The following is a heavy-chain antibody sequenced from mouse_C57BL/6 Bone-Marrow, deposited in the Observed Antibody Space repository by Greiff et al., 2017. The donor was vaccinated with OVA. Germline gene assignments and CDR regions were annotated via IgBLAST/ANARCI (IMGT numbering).Heavy chain of an antibody. CDR3: ARHEVPYDYDGAWFAY. Sequence: VKLMESGAELVKPGASVKLSCKASGYTFTEYTIHWVKQRSGQGLEWIGWFYPGSGSIKYNEKFKDKATLTADKSSSTVYMELSRLTSEDSAVYFCARHEVPYDYDGAWFAYWGQGTLVTVSA. V-gene: IGHV1-62-2*01. J-gene: IGHJ3*01. CDR2: FYPGSGSI. D-gene: IGHD2-4*01. CDR1: GYTFTEYT.